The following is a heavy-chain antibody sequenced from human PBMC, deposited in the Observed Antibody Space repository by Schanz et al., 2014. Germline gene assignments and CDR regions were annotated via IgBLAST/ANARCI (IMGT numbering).Heavy chain of an antibody. CDR2: ILGLASTT. CDR3: AKGRFGELSAFDI. J-gene: IGHJ3*02. V-gene: IGHV3-23*04. CDR1: GFTFSTSA. Sequence: EVQLVESGGGLVQPGGSLRLSCAASGFTFSTSAMSWVRQVPGKGLEWVSAILGLASTTYYADSVKGRFTISRDNSKNLLYLQMNSLRAEDTAVYYCAKGRFGELSAFDIWGQGTMVTVSS. D-gene: IGHD3-10*01.